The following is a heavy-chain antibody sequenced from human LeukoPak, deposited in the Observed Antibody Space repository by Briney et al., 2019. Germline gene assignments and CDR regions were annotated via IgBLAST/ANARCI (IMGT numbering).Heavy chain of an antibody. CDR2: IDPSGGST. Sequence: ASVKVSCRASGYTFTSHYFHWVRQAPGQGLEWMGIIDPSGGSTNYAQKFQGRVAMTRDTSTSTVYMDLSSLRSEDTAVYYCTSWAGEVKNGLWIGPFDYWGQGALVTVSS. CDR1: GYTFTSHY. D-gene: IGHD2-21*01. J-gene: IGHJ4*02. V-gene: IGHV1-46*01. CDR3: TSWAGEVKNGLWIGPFDY.